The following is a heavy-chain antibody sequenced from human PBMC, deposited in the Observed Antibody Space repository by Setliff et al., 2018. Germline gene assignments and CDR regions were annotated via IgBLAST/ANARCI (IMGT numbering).Heavy chain of an antibody. J-gene: IGHJ4*02. CDR3: TVYNTGSSKDHY. CDR1: GGSISSGDYY. CDR2: IYYSGST. D-gene: IGHD2-8*02. V-gene: IGHV4-39*07. Sequence: LSETLSLTCTVSGGSISSGDYYWSWIRQPPGKGLEWIGSIYYSGSTYYNPSLKSRVTISVDTSKNQFSLKLSSVTAADTALYYCTVYNTGSSKDHYWGQGTPVTVSS.